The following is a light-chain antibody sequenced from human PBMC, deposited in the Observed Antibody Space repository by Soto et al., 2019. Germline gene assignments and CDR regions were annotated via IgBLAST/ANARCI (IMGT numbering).Light chain of an antibody. CDR1: QSIGTW. Sequence: DIPMTQSPSTLPASVGDRVTITCRASQSIGTWLAWYQQKPGKAPNLLIYTTSTLQSGVPSRFSGSGSGTEFTLTISGLLPEDFAAYHCQQLYTLPFTFGQGTRLEIK. CDR3: QQLYTLPFT. J-gene: IGKJ5*01. V-gene: IGKV1-5*01. CDR2: TTS.